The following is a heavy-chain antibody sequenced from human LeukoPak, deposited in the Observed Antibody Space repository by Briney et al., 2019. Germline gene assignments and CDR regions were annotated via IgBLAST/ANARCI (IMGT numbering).Heavy chain of an antibody. CDR3: AREGYPYSGDEYYFDY. CDR1: GGTFSSYA. CDR2: IIPIFGTA. Sequence: ASVKVSCKASGGTFSSYAISWVRQAPGQGLEWMGGIIPIFGTANYAQKFQGRVTITADESTSTAYMELSSLRSEDTAVYYCAREGYPYSGDEYYFDYWGQGTLVTVSS. J-gene: IGHJ4*02. D-gene: IGHD2-21*01. V-gene: IGHV1-69*13.